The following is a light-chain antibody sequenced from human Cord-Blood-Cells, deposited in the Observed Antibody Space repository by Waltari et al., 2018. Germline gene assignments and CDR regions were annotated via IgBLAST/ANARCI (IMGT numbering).Light chain of an antibody. CDR2: EGS. Sequence: QSALTQPASVSGSPGQSITISCTGTSREVGSYNLVSWYQQHPGKAPKLMIYEGSKRPSGVSNRFSGYKSGNTASLTSSGLQAEDEADYYCCSYAGSSTYVFGTGTKVTVL. CDR1: SREVGSYNL. V-gene: IGLV2-23*01. J-gene: IGLJ1*01. CDR3: CSYAGSSTYV.